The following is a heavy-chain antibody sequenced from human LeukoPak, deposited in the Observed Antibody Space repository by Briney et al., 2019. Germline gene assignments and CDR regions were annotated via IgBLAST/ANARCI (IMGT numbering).Heavy chain of an antibody. Sequence: SETLSLTCTVSAHSISSDYYWGWIRQPPGKGLEWIGSIYHSGHTYHNPSLKSRVTISIDTSKNHFSLQLSSVTAADTAVYYCARVGIDSGSFADFDYWGQGTLVTVSS. D-gene: IGHD1-26*01. J-gene: IGHJ4*02. CDR1: AHSISSDYY. CDR3: ARVGIDSGSFADFDY. V-gene: IGHV4-38-2*02. CDR2: IYHSGHT.